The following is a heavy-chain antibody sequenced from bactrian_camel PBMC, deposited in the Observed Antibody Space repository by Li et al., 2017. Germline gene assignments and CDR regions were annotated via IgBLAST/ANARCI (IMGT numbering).Heavy chain of an antibody. J-gene: IGHJ4*01. V-gene: IGHV3S53*01. D-gene: IGHD6*01. CDR2: ADSEGRA. Sequence: QVQLVESGGGSVQSGGSLRLSCAASGFTYSSYCMGWFRQAPGKEREGVAAADSEGRASYADSVKGRFTISQDNAKRTVYLQMNSLKPEDTAMYYCAADRGCGTWYGSRLPPRYLGQGTQVTVS. CDR1: GFTYSSYC.